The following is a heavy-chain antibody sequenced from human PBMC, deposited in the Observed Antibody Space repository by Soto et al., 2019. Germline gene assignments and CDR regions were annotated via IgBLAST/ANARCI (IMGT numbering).Heavy chain of an antibody. Sequence: SGPTLVNPTQTLTLTCTFSGFSLSTIGVGVGWIRQPPGKAPEWLALIYWDDDNRYSPSLKSRLTITKDTSKDQVVLTMTNMDHVDTATYYCANRLVANCGGDCSLFDYWGQGTLVTVSS. CDR2: IYWDDDN. J-gene: IGHJ4*02. CDR3: ANRLVANCGGDCSLFDY. D-gene: IGHD2-21*02. V-gene: IGHV2-5*02. CDR1: GFSLSTIGVG.